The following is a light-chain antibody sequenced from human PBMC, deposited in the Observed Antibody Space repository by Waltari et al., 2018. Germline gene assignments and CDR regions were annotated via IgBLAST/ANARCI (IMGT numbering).Light chain of an antibody. CDR1: SSDVGSYNL. Sequence: QSALTQPASVSGSPGQSITISCTGTSSDVGSYNLVSWYQQHPGKAPKLMIYEGSKRPSWFSNRFSGSKSGNTASLTISGLQAEDEADYYCCSYAGSSTFDVVFGGGTKLTVL. J-gene: IGLJ2*01. V-gene: IGLV2-23*03. CDR3: CSYAGSSTFDVV. CDR2: EGS.